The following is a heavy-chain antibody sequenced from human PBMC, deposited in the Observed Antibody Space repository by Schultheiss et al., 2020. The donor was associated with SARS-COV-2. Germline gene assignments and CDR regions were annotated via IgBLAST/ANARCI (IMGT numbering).Heavy chain of an antibody. V-gene: IGHV4-31*03. CDR1: GGSISSGGYY. Sequence: SETLSLTCTVSGGSISSGGYYWSWIRQHPGKGLEWIGYIYYSGSTYYNPSLKSRATMSVDRSKNQFSLKMRSVTAADTAVYYCARDERIGSAWYSYLWGQGTLVTVSS. CDR2: IYYSGST. CDR3: ARDERIGSAWYSYL. D-gene: IGHD6-19*01. J-gene: IGHJ4*02.